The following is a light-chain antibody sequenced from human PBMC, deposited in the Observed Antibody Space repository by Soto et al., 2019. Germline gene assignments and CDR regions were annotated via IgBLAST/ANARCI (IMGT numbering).Light chain of an antibody. J-gene: IGKJ5*01. V-gene: IGKV1-39*01. CDR1: QSISSY. CDR3: QQSYSTPIT. Sequence: DIQMTQSPSSLSASVGDRVTITCRASQSISSYLNWYQQKPGKAPKLLIYAASSLQSGVPSRFSGSGSGTDVTLTISSLQPEDFATYDGQQSYSTPITVGQGTRLEIK. CDR2: AAS.